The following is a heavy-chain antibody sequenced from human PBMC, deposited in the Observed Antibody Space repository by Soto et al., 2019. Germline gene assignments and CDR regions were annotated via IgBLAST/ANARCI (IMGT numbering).Heavy chain of an antibody. D-gene: IGHD2-21*02. Sequence: VQLVQSGAEVKKPGSSVKVSCKASGGTFSSYAISWVRQAPGQGLEWMGGIIPIFGTANYAQKFQGRVTITADESTSTAYMELSSLRSEDTAVYYCARVDCGGDCYSATWDYYYGMDVWGQGTTVTVSS. CDR3: ARVDCGGDCYSATWDYYYGMDV. V-gene: IGHV1-69*01. J-gene: IGHJ6*02. CDR2: IIPIFGTA. CDR1: GGTFSSYA.